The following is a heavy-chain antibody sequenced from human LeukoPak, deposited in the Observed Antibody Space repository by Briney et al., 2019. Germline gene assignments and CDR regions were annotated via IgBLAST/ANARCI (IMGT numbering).Heavy chain of an antibody. Sequence: PGGSLRLSCAASGFTFSSYAMHWVRQAPGKGLEWVAVISYDGSNKYYADSVKGRFTISRDNSKNTLYLQMNSLRAEDTAVYYCAREMRGYSYGSNDYWGREPWSPSPQ. CDR1: GFTFSSYA. CDR3: AREMRGYSYGSNDY. CDR2: ISYDGSNK. V-gene: IGHV3-30*01. J-gene: IGHJ4*02. D-gene: IGHD5-18*01.